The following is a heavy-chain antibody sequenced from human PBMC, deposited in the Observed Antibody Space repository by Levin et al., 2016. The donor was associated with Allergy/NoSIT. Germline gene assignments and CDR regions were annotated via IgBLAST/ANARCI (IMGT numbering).Heavy chain of an antibody. V-gene: IGHV1-58*02. CDR1: EFTFTSSA. D-gene: IGHD3-22*01. CDR3: ARTEWARITMIVGGMDV. Sequence: SVKVSCKASEFTFTSSAMQWVRQARGQRLEWIGWIVVGSGNTNYAQKLQGRVTMTTDTSTSTAYMELRSLRSDDTAVYYCARTEWARITMIVGGMDVWGQGTTVTVSS. J-gene: IGHJ6*02. CDR2: IVVGSGNT.